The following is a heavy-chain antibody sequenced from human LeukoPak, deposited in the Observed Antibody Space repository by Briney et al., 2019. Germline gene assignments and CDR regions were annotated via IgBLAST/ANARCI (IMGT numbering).Heavy chain of an antibody. J-gene: IGHJ5*02. Sequence: PSETLSLTCSVSGDSISMHYWSWIRQPPGKGLEWIGYIDHTGSTNYNPSLNSRVTISIDTSKNQFSLKLNSVTAADTAVYYCARAYAYGSESYSWFDPWGQGTLVTVSS. V-gene: IGHV4-59*08. CDR3: ARAYAYGSESYSWFDP. CDR2: IDHTGST. CDR1: GDSISMHY. D-gene: IGHD3-10*01.